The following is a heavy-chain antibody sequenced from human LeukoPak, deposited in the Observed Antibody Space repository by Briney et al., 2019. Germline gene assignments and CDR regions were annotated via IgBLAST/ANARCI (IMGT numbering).Heavy chain of an antibody. CDR3: ARDPSHYYYTDV. D-gene: IGHD6-6*01. Sequence: GASVKVSCKASGYTFRDYYIHWVRQAPGQGLEWMGWINPKSGGTKYAQKFQGRFTMTRDTSISTAYMELSRLRSDDTAVYYCARDPSHYYYTDVWGKGTTVTTSS. J-gene: IGHJ6*03. V-gene: IGHV1-2*02. CDR1: GYTFRDYY. CDR2: INPKSGGT.